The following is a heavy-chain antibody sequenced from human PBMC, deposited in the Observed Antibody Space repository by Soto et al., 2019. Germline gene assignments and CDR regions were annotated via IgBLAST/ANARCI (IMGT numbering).Heavy chain of an antibody. V-gene: IGHV4-39*01. Sequence: QLQLQESGPGLVKPSETLSLTCAVSGGSVSSGGNYWCWIRQSPGKGLEWIGRVHDTGTTHYNPSLTSRVTISVDTSKNLFSLNVNSVTAADTAVYYCARGLSSPAAAGVWGQGTVVTVSS. CDR3: ARGLSSPAAAGV. CDR1: GGSVSSGGNY. D-gene: IGHD6-6*01. J-gene: IGHJ4*02. CDR2: VHDTGTT.